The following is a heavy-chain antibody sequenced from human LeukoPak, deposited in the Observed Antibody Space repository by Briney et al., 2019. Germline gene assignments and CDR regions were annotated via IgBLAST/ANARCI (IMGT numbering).Heavy chain of an antibody. CDR2: IPYDGFNP. V-gene: IGHV3-30*18. CDR1: GLTFSNYG. CDR3: AKVKEMYSSGSYYFDY. J-gene: IGHJ4*02. D-gene: IGHD6-19*01. Sequence: GGSLRLSCAASGLTFSNYGMHWVRQAPGKGLEWVAVIPYDGFNPYYADSVKGRFTIPRDNSKNTLWLQMNSLRAEDTAVYYCAKVKEMYSSGSYYFDYWGQGTLVTVSS.